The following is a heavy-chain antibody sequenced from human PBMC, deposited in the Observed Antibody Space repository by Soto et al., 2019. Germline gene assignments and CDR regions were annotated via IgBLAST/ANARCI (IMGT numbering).Heavy chain of an antibody. V-gene: IGHV1-69*13. J-gene: IGHJ6*02. CDR1: GGTFSSYA. CDR2: IIPIFGTA. CDR3: ARKTESSSGWFYYYGMDV. D-gene: IGHD6-19*01. Sequence: SVKVSCKASGGTFSSYAISWVRQAPGQGLEWMGGIIPIFGTANYAQKFQGRVTITADESTSTAYMELSSLRSEDTAVYYCARKTESSSGWFYYYGMDVWGQGTTVTVAS.